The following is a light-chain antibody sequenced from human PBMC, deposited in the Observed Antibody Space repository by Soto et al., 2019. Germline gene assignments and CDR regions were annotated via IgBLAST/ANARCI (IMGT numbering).Light chain of an antibody. J-gene: IGKJ4*01. CDR1: QSVKSN. V-gene: IGKV3D-15*01. Sequence: EIVMTQSPATLSVSPGESATLSCRASQSVKSNLGWYQQKPGQAPRLLIYGASSRATAIPARFSGSGSGTEFTITISSRQSEDSAIYYCQQYDNWLPITFGGGTKVEIK. CDR3: QQYDNWLPIT. CDR2: GAS.